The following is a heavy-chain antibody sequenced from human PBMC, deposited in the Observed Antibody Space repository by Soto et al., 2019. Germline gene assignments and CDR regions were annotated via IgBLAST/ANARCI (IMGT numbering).Heavy chain of an antibody. D-gene: IGHD2-15*01. CDR2: ISSSKNYI. Sequence: PGLSLRLSCVPSRFTFSDYSMNWVRQAPGKGLECVSSISSSKNYIYYAGSLEGRFSISRDNTQNSLYLQMNSLGVEDTAVYYCARRRGPERDCSVGSCYSRRDAFDIWGQGSMVTVSS. CDR3: ARRRGPERDCSVGSCYSRRDAFDI. J-gene: IGHJ3*02. CDR1: RFTFSDYS. V-gene: IGHV3-21*01.